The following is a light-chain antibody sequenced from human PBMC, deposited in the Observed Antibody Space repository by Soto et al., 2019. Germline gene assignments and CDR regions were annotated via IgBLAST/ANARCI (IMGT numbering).Light chain of an antibody. J-gene: IGKJ4*01. Sequence: EIVLTQSPGTVSLSPGERATLSCRTSQIISSSYFAWYQQKPGQAPRLLMYGASTRATGIPDRFSGSGSGTDFTLTISGLEPEDFAMYYCQQYGSSLALTFGGGTKVDIK. CDR2: GAS. V-gene: IGKV3-20*01. CDR1: QIISSSY. CDR3: QQYGSSLALT.